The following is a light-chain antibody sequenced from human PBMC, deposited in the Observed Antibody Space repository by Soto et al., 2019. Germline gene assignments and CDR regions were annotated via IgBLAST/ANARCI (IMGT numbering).Light chain of an antibody. CDR2: QAS. CDR1: QYLSTR. CDR3: HQRKSWPRT. V-gene: IGKV3-11*01. Sequence: EIVLTQSPATPSPFPRDIVTRSCRASQYLSTRLAWYHHRPGQAPRVLIYQASIRAAGIPARFSASGSGTDFTLTISDVQPEDVALYYCHQRKSWPRTLGQGTKVDIK. J-gene: IGKJ1*01.